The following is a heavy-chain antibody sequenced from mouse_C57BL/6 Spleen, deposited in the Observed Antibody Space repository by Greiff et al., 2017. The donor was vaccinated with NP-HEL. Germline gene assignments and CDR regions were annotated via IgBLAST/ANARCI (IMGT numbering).Heavy chain of an antibody. Sequence: QVQLQQSGAELVRPGASVKLSCKASGYTFTDYYINWVQQRPGQGLEWIARIYPGSGNTYYNEKFKGKATLTAEKSSSTAYMQLSSLTSEDSAVDFCASRNDDYDGMDYWGQGTSVTVSS. CDR2: IYPGSGNT. CDR1: GYTFTDYY. J-gene: IGHJ4*01. V-gene: IGHV1-76*01. D-gene: IGHD2-4*01. CDR3: ASRNDDYDGMDY.